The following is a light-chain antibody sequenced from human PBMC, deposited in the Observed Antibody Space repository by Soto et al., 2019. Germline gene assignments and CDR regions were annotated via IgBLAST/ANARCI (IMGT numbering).Light chain of an antibody. V-gene: IGKV1-5*03. Sequence: DILMTQSPSTLSASVGDRVTITCRASQSISSWLAWYQQKPGKAPKLLIYKASTLQSGVPSRFSGSGSRTESTLAISSQQADDFATYYWQQDNDKWTFGQGTKVEIK. CDR3: QQDNDKWT. CDR2: KAS. CDR1: QSISSW. J-gene: IGKJ1*01.